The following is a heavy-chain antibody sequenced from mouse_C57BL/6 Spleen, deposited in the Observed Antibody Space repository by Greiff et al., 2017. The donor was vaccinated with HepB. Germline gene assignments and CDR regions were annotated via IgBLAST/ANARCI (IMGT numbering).Heavy chain of an antibody. Sequence: QVQLQQPGAELVKPGASVKMSCKASGYTFTSYWITWVKQRPGQGLEWIGDIYPGSGSTNYNEKFKSKATLTVDTSSGTAYMQLSSLTSEDSAVYYCARGGTPGDYFDYWGQGTTLTVSS. J-gene: IGHJ2*01. CDR3: ARGGTPGDYFDY. V-gene: IGHV1-55*01. CDR2: IYPGSGST. CDR1: GYTFTSYW. D-gene: IGHD3-3*01.